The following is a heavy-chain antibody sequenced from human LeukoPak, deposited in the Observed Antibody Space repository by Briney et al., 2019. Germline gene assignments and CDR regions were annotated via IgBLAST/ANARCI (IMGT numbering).Heavy chain of an antibody. CDR1: GFTFSSYV. CDR2: ISYDGSNE. D-gene: IGHD5/OR15-5a*01. Sequence: GGSLRLSCAASGFTFSSYVMHWVRQAPGKGLEWVAIISYDGSNEYYADSVKGRFTISRDNTRNSLYLQMNSLRAEDTAVYYCARDPPLVSGPVHYYYYMDVWGKGTTVTVSS. V-gene: IGHV3-30*04. CDR3: ARDPPLVSGPVHYYYYMDV. J-gene: IGHJ6*03.